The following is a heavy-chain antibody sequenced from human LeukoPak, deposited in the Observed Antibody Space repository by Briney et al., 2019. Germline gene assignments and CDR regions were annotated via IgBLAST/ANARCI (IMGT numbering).Heavy chain of an antibody. CDR2: IYYSGST. CDR3: ARHTPPMYSRSWYNPFDY. V-gene: IGHV4-59*08. J-gene: IGHJ4*02. D-gene: IGHD6-13*01. Sequence: SDTLSLTCTVSGGSISSYYWSWLRQPPGKGLEWIGYIYYSGSTNYNPSLKSRVTISVDTSKNQFSLKLSSVTAADTAVDHCARHTPPMYSRSWYNPFDYWGQGTLVTVSS. CDR1: GGSISSYY.